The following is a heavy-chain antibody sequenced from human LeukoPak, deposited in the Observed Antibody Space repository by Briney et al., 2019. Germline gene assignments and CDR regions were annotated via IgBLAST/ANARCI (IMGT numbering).Heavy chain of an antibody. D-gene: IGHD3-16*01. J-gene: IGHJ4*02. V-gene: IGHV3-30*18. CDR2: ISYDGSNK. CDR3: AKGGWGTVLDY. Sequence: GGSLRLSCAASGFTFSSYGIHWVRQAPGKGLEWVAVISYDGSNKYYADSVKGRFTISRDNSENTLYLQLNSLRAEDTAVYYCAKGGWGTVLDYWGQGTLVTVSP. CDR1: GFTFSSYG.